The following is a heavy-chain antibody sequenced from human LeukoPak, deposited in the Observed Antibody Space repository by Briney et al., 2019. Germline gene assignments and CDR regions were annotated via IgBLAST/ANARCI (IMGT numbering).Heavy chain of an antibody. Sequence: GGSLRLSCAASGFTFSTFGMNWVRQAPGKGLEWVAVISSDGGNKHYADSVKGRFTISRDNSKNTLSLQMNSLRAEDTAVFYCAKDLAAYGDYDFDYWGQGTLVTVSP. CDR1: GFTFSTFG. CDR3: AKDLAAYGDYDFDY. D-gene: IGHD4-17*01. CDR2: ISSDGGNK. V-gene: IGHV3-30*18. J-gene: IGHJ4*02.